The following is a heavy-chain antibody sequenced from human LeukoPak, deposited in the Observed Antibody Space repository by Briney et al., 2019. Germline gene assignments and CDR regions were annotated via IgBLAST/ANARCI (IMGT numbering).Heavy chain of an antibody. Sequence: ASVKVSCKTSGYRFTDYYIHWVRQAPGQGLEWMGWINTKSGRTSSARKFQGRVTMTRDPSITTVYMDMAWLTSDDTAIYFCARADFIDAGPYLIGPWGQGTLVTVSS. CDR2: INTKSGRT. J-gene: IGHJ5*02. CDR3: ARADFIDAGPYLIGP. CDR1: GYRFTDYY. V-gene: IGHV1-2*02. D-gene: IGHD3-3*01.